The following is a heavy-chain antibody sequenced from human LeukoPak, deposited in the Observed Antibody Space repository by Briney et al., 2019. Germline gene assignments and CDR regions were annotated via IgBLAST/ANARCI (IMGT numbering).Heavy chain of an antibody. CDR3: ARGAPLPYYDFWSGYTTKNPMDV. J-gene: IGHJ6*03. V-gene: IGHV7-4-1*02. CDR2: INTNTGNP. CDR1: GYTFTSYA. D-gene: IGHD3-3*01. Sequence: ASVKVSCKASGYTFTSYAMNWVRQAPGQGLEWMGWINTNTGNPTYAQGFTGRFVFSLDTSVSTAYLQISSLKAEDTAVYYCARGAPLPYYDFWSGYTTKNPMDVWGKGTTVTVSS.